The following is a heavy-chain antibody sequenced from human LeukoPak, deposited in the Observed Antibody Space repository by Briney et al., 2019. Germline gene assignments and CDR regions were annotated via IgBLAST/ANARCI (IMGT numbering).Heavy chain of an antibody. V-gene: IGHV3-23*01. CDR3: SKGPGTYDFWSGHDY. Sequence: HPGGSLRLSCAASGIFFSYYAMSWVRQAPGKGLELVSVISGSGGSTYYADSVKGRFTIARENSKNTLYLQMNSLRAEDTAVYYCSKGPGTYDFWSGHDYWGQGTLVTVSS. D-gene: IGHD3-3*01. CDR2: ISGSGGST. CDR1: GIFFSYYA. J-gene: IGHJ4*02.